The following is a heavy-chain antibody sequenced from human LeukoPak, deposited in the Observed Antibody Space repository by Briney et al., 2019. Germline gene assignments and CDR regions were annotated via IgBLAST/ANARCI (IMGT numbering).Heavy chain of an antibody. V-gene: IGHV3-15*01. CDR2: IKSNNDGGTT. Sequence: GGSLRLSCAASGFIFNKAWMYWVRQAPGKGPEWVGRIKSNNDGGTTDYASPVEGRFIISRDDSKNTIYLQMNRLIIDDTAIYYCTPVMVEDRGFWGQGTLVTVSS. D-gene: IGHD2-21*01. J-gene: IGHJ4*02. CDR3: TPVMVEDRGF. CDR1: GFIFNKAW.